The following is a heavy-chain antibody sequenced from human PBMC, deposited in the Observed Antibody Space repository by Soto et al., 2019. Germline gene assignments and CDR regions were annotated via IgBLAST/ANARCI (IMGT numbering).Heavy chain of an antibody. V-gene: IGHV2-5*02. Sequence: QSTVKESDHTVVKPTQTLTLTCTFSGTSLSTSGVGVGWIRQPPGKALEWLALIYWDYDPLYSPSLRSRLTITKDSSKNQVVLRMANMAPVDTGTYYCAHCTYASGRGGVFERWGRGTLVTGSS. CDR3: AHCTYASGRGGVFER. J-gene: IGHJ2*01. CDR1: GTSLSTSGVG. CDR2: IYWDYDP. D-gene: IGHD3-16*01.